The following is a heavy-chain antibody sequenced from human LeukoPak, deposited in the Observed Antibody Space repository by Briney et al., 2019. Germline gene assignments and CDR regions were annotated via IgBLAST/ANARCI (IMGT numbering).Heavy chain of an antibody. J-gene: IGHJ4*02. CDR2: INGDESST. Sequence: GGSLRLSCAASAFTFSTYWMHWVRQVPGKGLEWVSRINGDESSTNYADSVKGRFTIHRDNAKDTLYLHLNSLTAEDTAVYYCARGAKWAYYFDYWGQGTLVTVSS. CDR1: AFTFSTYW. D-gene: IGHD1-26*01. V-gene: IGHV3-74*01. CDR3: ARGAKWAYYFDY.